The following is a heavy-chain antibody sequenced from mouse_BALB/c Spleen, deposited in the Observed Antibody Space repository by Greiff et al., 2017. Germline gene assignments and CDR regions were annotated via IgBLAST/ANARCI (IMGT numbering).Heavy chain of an antibody. D-gene: IGHD4-1*01. CDR3: VSQLTGTSYYFDY. J-gene: IGHJ2*01. V-gene: IGHV2-9-2*01. Sequence: VQLQESGPGLVAPSQSLSITCTVSGFSLTSYDISWIRQPPGKGLEWLGVIWTGGGTNYNSAFMSRLSISKDNSKSQVFLKMNSLQTDDTAIYYCVSQLTGTSYYFDYWGQGTTLTVSS. CDR1: GFSLTSYD. CDR2: IWTGGGT.